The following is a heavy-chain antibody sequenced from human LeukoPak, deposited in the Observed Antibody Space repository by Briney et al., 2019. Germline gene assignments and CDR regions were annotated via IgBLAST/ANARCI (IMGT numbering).Heavy chain of an antibody. Sequence: GGSLRLSCAASGFTFSRYSMNWVRQAPGKGLEWVSSISSGSSFMYYADSVKGRFTISGDNAKNSLYLQMNSLRAKDTALYYCARDYYDSSGSSWFDPWGQGTLVTVSS. CDR1: GFTFSRYS. CDR2: ISSGSSFM. J-gene: IGHJ5*02. D-gene: IGHD3-22*01. CDR3: ARDYYDSSGSSWFDP. V-gene: IGHV3-21*01.